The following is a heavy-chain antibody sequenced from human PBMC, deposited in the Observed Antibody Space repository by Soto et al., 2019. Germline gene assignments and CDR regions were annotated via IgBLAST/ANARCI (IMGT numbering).Heavy chain of an antibody. CDR2: ISDDGASR. CDR3: ARENYVTAWLHHFDN. J-gene: IGHJ4*02. CDR1: GFRFSSFA. V-gene: IGHV3-48*03. D-gene: IGHD5-18*01. Sequence: GGSLRLSCAASGFRFSSFAMNWVRQAAGRVLEWVSYISDDGASRYYAYSLKGRLTTSRDNAKNSLSLQMNNLRAEDTAVYYCARENYVTAWLHHFDNWGLGTLVTVSS.